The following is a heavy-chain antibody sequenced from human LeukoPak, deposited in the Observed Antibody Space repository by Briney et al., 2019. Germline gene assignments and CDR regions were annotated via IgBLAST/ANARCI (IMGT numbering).Heavy chain of an antibody. CDR2: ISSSGSTI. CDR3: ARESVVVAPAATKYGMDV. Sequence: PGRSLRLSCAASGVTFSSYGMNWVRQAPGKGLEWVSYISSSGSTIYYADSVKGRFTISRDNAKNSLYLQMNSLRAEDTAVYYCARESVVVAPAATKYGMDVWGKGTTVTVSS. J-gene: IGHJ6*04. V-gene: IGHV3-48*04. CDR1: GVTFSSYG. D-gene: IGHD2-2*01.